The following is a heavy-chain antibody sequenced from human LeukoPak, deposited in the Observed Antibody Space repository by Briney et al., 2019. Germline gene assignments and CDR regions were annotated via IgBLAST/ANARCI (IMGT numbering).Heavy chain of an antibody. Sequence: ASVKVSCKTSGYIFCDYYVQCMRRAAGQEGKWMGRIAPNSGGSNYTQNFQGRVTITRDRSSSTIYLELNDLRADHTAVYYCARDTAGLSWAGEPGPVDFWGQGTLVTVSS. CDR2: IAPNSGGS. CDR3: ARDTAGLSWAGEPGPVDF. CDR1: GYIFCDYY. V-gene: IGHV1-2*06. J-gene: IGHJ4*02. D-gene: IGHD3-16*02.